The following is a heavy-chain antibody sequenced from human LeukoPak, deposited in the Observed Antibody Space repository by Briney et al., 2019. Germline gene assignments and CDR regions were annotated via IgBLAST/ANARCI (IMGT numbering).Heavy chain of an antibody. J-gene: IGHJ4*02. CDR1: GGNFGSYA. D-gene: IGHD3-10*01. CDR2: IIPVFAIA. V-gene: IGHV1-69*13. Sequence: SVKVSCKASGGNFGSYAINWVRQAPGQGLEWMGGIIPVFAIANYAQKFQGRVTITADESTSTAYMELSSLRSEDTAVYYCATANYYGSGSYRHWGQGTLVTVSS. CDR3: ATANYYGSGSYRH.